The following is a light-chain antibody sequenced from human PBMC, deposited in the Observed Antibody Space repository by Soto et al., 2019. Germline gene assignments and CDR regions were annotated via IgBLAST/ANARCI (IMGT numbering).Light chain of an antibody. CDR1: QSISSW. Sequence: DIQVTLSPSTLSASIGDRVTITCRASQSISSWLAWYQQKPGKAPKLLIYDASSLESGVPSRFSGSGSGTEFTLTISSLQPDDFATYYCQQYNSYSPLTFGGGTKVDIK. CDR2: DAS. CDR3: QQYNSYSPLT. V-gene: IGKV1-5*01. J-gene: IGKJ4*01.